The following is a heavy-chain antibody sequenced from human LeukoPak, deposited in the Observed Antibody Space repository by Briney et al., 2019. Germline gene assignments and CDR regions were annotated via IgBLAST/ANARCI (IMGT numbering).Heavy chain of an antibody. CDR1: GGSITDSY. CDR2: ILYTGDT. V-gene: IGHV4-59*08. D-gene: IGHD2-15*01. CDR3: ARHPFATPFDY. Sequence: PSETLSLTCSVSGGSITDSYWSWIRQPPGKGLEWIGYILYTGDTNSNPSLKSRVTVSLDTSKNQFSLRLTSVTAADTAVYYCARHPFATPFDYWGLGILVTVSS. J-gene: IGHJ4*02.